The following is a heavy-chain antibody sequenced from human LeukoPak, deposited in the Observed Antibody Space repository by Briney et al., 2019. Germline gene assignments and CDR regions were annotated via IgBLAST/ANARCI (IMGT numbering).Heavy chain of an antibody. V-gene: IGHV3-30-3*01. J-gene: IGHJ4*02. D-gene: IGHD3-9*01. Sequence: GGSLRLSCAASGFTFSSYAMHWVRQDPGKGLEWVAVISYDGSNKYYADSVKGRFTISRDNSKNTLYLQMNSLRAEDTAVYYCAREGGDVLRYFDCPVYWGQGTLVTVSS. CDR2: ISYDGSNK. CDR3: AREGGDVLRYFDCPVY. CDR1: GFTFSSYA.